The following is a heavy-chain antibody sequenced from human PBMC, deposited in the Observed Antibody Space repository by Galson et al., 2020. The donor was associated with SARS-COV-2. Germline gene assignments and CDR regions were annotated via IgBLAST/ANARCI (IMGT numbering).Heavy chain of an antibody. CDR1: GFTFSSYS. Sequence: GGSLRLSCAASGFTFSSYSMNWVRQAPGKGLEWVSSISSSSSYIYYADSVKGRFTISRDNAKNSLYLQMNSLRAEDTAVYYCARIRFLEWLSYYYYMDVWGKVPTVTVSS. J-gene: IGHJ6*03. V-gene: IGHV3-21*01. CDR3: ARIRFLEWLSYYYYMDV. CDR2: ISSSSSYI. D-gene: IGHD3-3*01.